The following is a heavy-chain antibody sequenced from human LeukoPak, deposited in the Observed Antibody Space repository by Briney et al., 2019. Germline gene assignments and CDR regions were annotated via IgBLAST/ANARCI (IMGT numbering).Heavy chain of an antibody. CDR1: GFTLSPNY. Sequence: GGSLRLSCTASGFTLSPNYMSWVRQAPGPGLEWVSVIYSSGDTYYADSVKGRFTISRDDSKNTLYLQMNSLRAEDTAVYYCARAYYDILTTDSWGQGTLVSVSS. V-gene: IGHV3-66*01. CDR2: IYSSGDT. D-gene: IGHD3-9*01. CDR3: ARAYYDILTTDS. J-gene: IGHJ4*02.